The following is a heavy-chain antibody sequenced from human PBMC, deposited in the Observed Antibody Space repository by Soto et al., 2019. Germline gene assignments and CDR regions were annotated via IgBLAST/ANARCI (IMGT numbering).Heavy chain of an antibody. CDR2: ISGNGIAT. CDR3: ARDAISMVRGTNNWFDP. CDR1: GFIFSDHA. D-gene: IGHD3-10*01. V-gene: IGHV3-23*01. Sequence: EVQLLESGGGLVQPGGSLRLSCEASGFIFSDHAMSWVRQAPGKGLEWVSAISGNGIATYYADSVKGRFTISRDNSKNTLYLQMNRLRADDPAVYYCARDAISMVRGTNNWFDPWGQGTLVTVSS. J-gene: IGHJ5*02.